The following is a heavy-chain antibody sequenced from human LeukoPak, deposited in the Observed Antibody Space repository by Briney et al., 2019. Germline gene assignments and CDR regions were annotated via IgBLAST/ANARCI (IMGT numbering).Heavy chain of an antibody. CDR3: ARDGQSWAFSDFDY. D-gene: IGHD3-16*01. CDR2: ITHNGGTQ. V-gene: IGHV3-30-3*01. Sequence: GTSLRLSCEASGFTFGNYAIHWVRQVPGEGLEWVAIITHNGGTQYYADSVKGRFTISRDNSQSTVFLQMNSLRPEDTAVYYCARDGQSWAFSDFDYLGQGTLVTVSS. J-gene: IGHJ4*02. CDR1: GFTFGNYA.